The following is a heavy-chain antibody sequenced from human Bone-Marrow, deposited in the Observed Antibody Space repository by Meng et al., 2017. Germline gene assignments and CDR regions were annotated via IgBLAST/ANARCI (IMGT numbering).Heavy chain of an antibody. CDR3: ARGEELTGDLKIDY. Sequence: QARVAHSSVNVNTPGATVKAPCKASGYTFTGYYMHWVRQAPGQGLEWMGWINPNSGGTNYAQKFQGRVTMTRDTSISTAYMELSRLRSDDTAVYYCARGEELTGDLKIDYWGQGTLVTVSS. V-gene: IGHV1-2*02. CDR1: GYTFTGYY. CDR2: INPNSGGT. J-gene: IGHJ4*02. D-gene: IGHD7-27*01.